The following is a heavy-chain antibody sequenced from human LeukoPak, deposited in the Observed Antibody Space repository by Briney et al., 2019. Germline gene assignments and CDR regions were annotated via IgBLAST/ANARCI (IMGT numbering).Heavy chain of an antibody. CDR2: IIGSSGDT. CDR1: GFRFSNFA. Sequence: PGGSLRLSCAASGFRFSNFAMSWVRQAPGKGLEWVSLIIGSSGDTLYADSVKGRFTISRDIPKNRLYLQMNSLRAEDTALYYCAKGAYDYIEMGYFDDWGQGTLVTVSS. CDR3: AKGAYDYIEMGYFDD. V-gene: IGHV3-23*01. D-gene: IGHD5-12*01. J-gene: IGHJ4*02.